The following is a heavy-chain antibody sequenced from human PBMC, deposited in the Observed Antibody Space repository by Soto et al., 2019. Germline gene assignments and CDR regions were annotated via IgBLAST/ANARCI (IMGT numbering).Heavy chain of an antibody. D-gene: IGHD2-15*01. CDR3: VVAAQPYYLDY. Sequence: ASVKVSCKASGYTFTSYGISWLRQAPGQGLEWMGWISAYNGNTNYAQKLQCRVTMTTDTSTSTAYMELRSLRSDDTAVYYCVVAAQPYYLDYWGQGTLVTVSS. CDR2: ISAYNGNT. CDR1: GYTFTSYG. V-gene: IGHV1-18*01. J-gene: IGHJ4*02.